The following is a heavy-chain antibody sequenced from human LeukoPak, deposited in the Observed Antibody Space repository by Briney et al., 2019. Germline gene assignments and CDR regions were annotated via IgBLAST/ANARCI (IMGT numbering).Heavy chain of an antibody. D-gene: IGHD3-10*01. CDR3: ARDSRVVRGVISAFDI. J-gene: IGHJ3*02. V-gene: IGHV3-21*01. Sequence: IFSIYIYYADSLKARFTISRHNAKNSLYLQMKSLRAEDTAVYYCARDSRVVRGVISAFDIWGQGTMVTVSS. CDR2: IFSIYI.